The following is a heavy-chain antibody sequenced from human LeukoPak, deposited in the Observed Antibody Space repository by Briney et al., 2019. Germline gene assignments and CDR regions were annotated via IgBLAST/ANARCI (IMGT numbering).Heavy chain of an antibody. Sequence: GRSLRLSCAASGFTFSSYGMRWVRQAPGKGLEWVAVISYDGSNKYYADSVKGRFTISRDNSKNTLYLQMNSLRAEDTAVYYCAKDSWGEQQLNPHFDYWGQGTLVTVSS. D-gene: IGHD6-13*01. CDR3: AKDSWGEQQLNPHFDY. CDR2: ISYDGSNK. CDR1: GFTFSSYG. V-gene: IGHV3-30*18. J-gene: IGHJ4*02.